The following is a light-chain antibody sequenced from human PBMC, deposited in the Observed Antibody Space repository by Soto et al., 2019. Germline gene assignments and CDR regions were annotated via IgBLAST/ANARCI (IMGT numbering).Light chain of an antibody. V-gene: IGKV3-11*01. J-gene: IGKJ4*01. CDR2: DAS. CDR1: QSVSTY. CDR3: QQRTTWLLT. Sequence: EIVLTQSPATLSLSPGERATLSCRASQSVSTYLAWYQHKPGQGPRLLIYDASNRATGIPARFSGSGSGTDFTLTISSLEPEDFVVYYCQQRTTWLLTFGGGTKVEIK.